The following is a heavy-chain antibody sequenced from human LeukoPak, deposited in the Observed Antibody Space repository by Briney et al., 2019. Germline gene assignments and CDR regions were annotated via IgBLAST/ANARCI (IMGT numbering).Heavy chain of an antibody. CDR2: ISAYNGNT. D-gene: IGHD3-3*01. CDR1: GGTFSSYA. Sequence: ASVKVSCKASGGTFSSYAISWVRQAPGQGLEWMGWISAYNGNTNYAQKLQGRVTMTTDTSTSTAYMELRSLRSDDTAVYYCARITIFGVVPTPYGMDVWGQGTTVTVSS. J-gene: IGHJ6*02. CDR3: ARITIFGVVPTPYGMDV. V-gene: IGHV1-18*01.